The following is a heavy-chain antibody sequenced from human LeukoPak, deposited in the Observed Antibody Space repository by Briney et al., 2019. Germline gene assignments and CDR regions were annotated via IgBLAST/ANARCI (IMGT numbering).Heavy chain of an antibody. CDR3: AREVRSYGGQIDY. CDR1: GFTVSSNY. CDR2: IYSGGST. V-gene: IGHV3-66*01. Sequence: GGSLRLSCAASGFTVSSNYMSWVRQAPGKGLEWVSVIYSGGSTYYADSVKGRFTISRDNSKNTLYLQMNSLRAEDTAVYYCAREVRSYGGQIDYWGQGTLVTVSS. J-gene: IGHJ4*02. D-gene: IGHD4/OR15-4a*01.